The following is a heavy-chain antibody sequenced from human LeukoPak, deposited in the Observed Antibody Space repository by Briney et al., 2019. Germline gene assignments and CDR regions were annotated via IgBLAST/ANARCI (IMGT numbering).Heavy chain of an antibody. CDR1: GYTFTSYA. Sequence: ASVKVSCKASGYTFTSYAMNWVRQAPGQGLEWMGWINPNSGGTNYSQKFQGRVTMTRDTSISTAYMELSRLRSDDTAVYYCARDRALDSFDYWGQGTLVTVSS. CDR3: ARDRALDSFDY. V-gene: IGHV1-2*02. CDR2: INPNSGGT. J-gene: IGHJ4*02. D-gene: IGHD3-10*01.